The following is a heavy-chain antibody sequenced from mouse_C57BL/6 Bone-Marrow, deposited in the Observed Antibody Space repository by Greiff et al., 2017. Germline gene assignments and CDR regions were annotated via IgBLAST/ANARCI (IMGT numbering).Heavy chain of an antibody. D-gene: IGHD1-1*01. CDR2: IDPSDSET. CDR1: GYTFTSYW. Sequence: QVQLQQPGAELVRPGSSVKLSCKASGYTFTSYWMHWVKQRPIQGLEWIGNIDPSDSETHYNQKFKDKATLTVDKSSSTAYMRLSSLTSEDSAVYYFAKTHYYGSSYGGYAMDYWGQGTSVTVSS. CDR3: AKTHYYGSSYGGYAMDY. J-gene: IGHJ4*01. V-gene: IGHV1-52*01.